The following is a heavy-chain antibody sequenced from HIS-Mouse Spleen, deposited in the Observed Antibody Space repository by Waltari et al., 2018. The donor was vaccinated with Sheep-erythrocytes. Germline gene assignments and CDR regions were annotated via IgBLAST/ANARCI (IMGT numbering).Heavy chain of an antibody. J-gene: IGHJ4*02. CDR3: AKREGYSNYYFDY. CDR1: GFTFSSYG. V-gene: IGHV3-30*18. D-gene: IGHD4-4*01. CDR2: ISYDGSNK. Sequence: QVQLVESGGGVVQPGRSLRRSCAASGFTFSSYGMHWVRQAPGKGVEWVAVISYDGSNKYYADSVKGRVTISGDNSKNTLYLQMNSLRAEDTAVYYCAKREGYSNYYFDYWGQGTLVTVSS.